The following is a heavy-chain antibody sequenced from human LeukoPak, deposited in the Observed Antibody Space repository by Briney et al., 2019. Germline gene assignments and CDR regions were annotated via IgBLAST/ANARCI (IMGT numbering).Heavy chain of an antibody. V-gene: IGHV4-59*08. D-gene: IGHD6-19*01. CDR3: ARLAGDYFDY. J-gene: IGHJ4*02. CDR2: IYYSGST. Sequence: LRLSCAASGFTFSSYSMSWIRQPPGKGLEWIGYIYYSGSTNYNPSLKSRVTISVDTSKNQFSLKLSSVTAADTAVYYCARLAGDYFDYWGQGTLVTVSS. CDR1: GFTFSSYS.